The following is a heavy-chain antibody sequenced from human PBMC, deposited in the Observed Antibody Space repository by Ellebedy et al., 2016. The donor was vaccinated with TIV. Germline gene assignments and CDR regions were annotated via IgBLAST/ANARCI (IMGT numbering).Heavy chain of an antibody. Sequence: SETLSLXXTVSGGSVSSGSYYWSWIRQPPGKGLEWIGYIYYSGSTNYNPSLKSRVTISVDTSKNQFSLKLSSVTAADTAVYYCARHEAGATGVGMNNWFNPWGQGTLVTVSS. CDR3: ARHEAGATGVGMNNWFNP. J-gene: IGHJ5*02. CDR1: GGSVSSGSYY. CDR2: IYYSGST. V-gene: IGHV4-61*01. D-gene: IGHD1-26*01.